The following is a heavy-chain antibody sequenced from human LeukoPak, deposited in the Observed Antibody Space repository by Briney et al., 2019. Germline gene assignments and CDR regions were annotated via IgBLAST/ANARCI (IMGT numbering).Heavy chain of an antibody. V-gene: IGHV1-8*01. J-gene: IGHJ5*02. CDR3: ARGGYSGYGATTPFDP. D-gene: IGHD5-12*01. Sequence: ASVKVSCKASGYTFTSYDINWVRQATGQGLEWMGWMNPNSGNTGYAQKFQGRVTMTRNTSISTAYMELSSLRSEDTAVYYCARGGYSGYGATTPFDPWGQGTLVTVSS. CDR2: MNPNSGNT. CDR1: GYTFTSYD.